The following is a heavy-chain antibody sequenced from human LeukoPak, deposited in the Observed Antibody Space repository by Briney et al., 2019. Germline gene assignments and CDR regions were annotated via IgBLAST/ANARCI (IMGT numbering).Heavy chain of an antibody. CDR3: ARGLHYYDSSGYSNWFDP. V-gene: IGHV1-8*01. CDR1: GYTFTSYD. J-gene: IGHJ5*02. D-gene: IGHD3-22*01. CDR2: MNPNSGNT. Sequence: ASVKVSCKASGYTFTSYDINWVRQATGQGLEWMGWMNPNSGNTGYAQKFQGRVTMTRNTSISTAYMELSSLRSEDTAVYYCARGLHYYDSSGYSNWFDPWGQGTLVTVSS.